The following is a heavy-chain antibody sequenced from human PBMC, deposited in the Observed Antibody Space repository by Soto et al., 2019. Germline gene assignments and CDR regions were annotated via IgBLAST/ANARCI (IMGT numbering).Heavy chain of an antibody. D-gene: IGHD2-2*01. CDR3: ASPSGRVLVPAGSAFYH. J-gene: IGHJ3*01. CDR2: IYPGDSDT. V-gene: IGHV5-51*01. CDR1: LYRFASYW. Sequence: PGHSLNISCKGSLYRFASYWIGSVRQVTGKGLAGMGIIYPGDSDTRYSPSFQGQVTISADKSISTAYLQWSSLKASGTGMYYCASPSGRVLVPAGSAFYHWGHGT.